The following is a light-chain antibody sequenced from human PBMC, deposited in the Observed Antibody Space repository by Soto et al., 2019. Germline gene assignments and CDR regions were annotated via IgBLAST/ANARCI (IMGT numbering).Light chain of an antibody. V-gene: IGLV2-14*01. CDR1: SPDFGV. J-gene: IGLJ2*01. CDR3: SSYSSTNTL. CDR2: EVS. Sequence: QSALTQPASVSGSPGQSITISCSGISPDFGVSWYQHFPGKAPKLLIFEVSNRPSGLSTRFSGSKSGNMAFLTISGLQREDEGLYHCSSYSSTNTLFGGGTKLTVL.